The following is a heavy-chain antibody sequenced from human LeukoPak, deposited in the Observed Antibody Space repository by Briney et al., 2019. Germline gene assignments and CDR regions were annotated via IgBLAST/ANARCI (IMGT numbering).Heavy chain of an antibody. CDR3: ARDLTGYSSGWSEYYFDY. V-gene: IGHV1-8*01. D-gene: IGHD6-19*01. Sequence: ASVKVSCKASGYTFTSYDINWVRQATGQGLEWMGWMNPNSGNTGYAQKLQGRVTMTTDTSTSTAYMELRSLRSDDTAVYYCARDLTGYSSGWSEYYFDYWGQGTLVTVSS. CDR2: MNPNSGNT. CDR1: GYTFTSYD. J-gene: IGHJ4*02.